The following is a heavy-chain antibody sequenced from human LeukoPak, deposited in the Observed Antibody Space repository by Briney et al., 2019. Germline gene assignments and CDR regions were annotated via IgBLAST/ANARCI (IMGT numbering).Heavy chain of an antibody. CDR1: GGTFSGYA. D-gene: IGHD6-13*01. Sequence: ASVKVSCKASGGTFSGYAISWMRQAPGQGLEWMGWISAYNGNTIYAQKVKGRVTMTTDTSTSTAYMELRSLRSDDTAVYYCARVWGAVGIWGQGTLVTVSS. CDR3: ARVWGAVGI. CDR2: ISAYNGNT. V-gene: IGHV1-18*01. J-gene: IGHJ4*02.